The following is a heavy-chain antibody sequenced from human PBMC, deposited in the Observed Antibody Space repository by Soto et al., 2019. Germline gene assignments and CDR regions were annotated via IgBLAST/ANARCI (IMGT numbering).Heavy chain of an antibody. Sequence: ASVKVSCKASGYTFTGYYMHWVRQAPGQGLEWMGWINPNSGGTNYAQKFQGRVTMTRDTSISTAYMELSRLRSDDTAVYYCARDINLNYDFWSGYSPDAGMDVWGQGTTVTVS. V-gene: IGHV1-2*02. CDR1: GYTFTGYY. CDR2: INPNSGGT. CDR3: ARDINLNYDFWSGYSPDAGMDV. J-gene: IGHJ6*02. D-gene: IGHD3-3*01.